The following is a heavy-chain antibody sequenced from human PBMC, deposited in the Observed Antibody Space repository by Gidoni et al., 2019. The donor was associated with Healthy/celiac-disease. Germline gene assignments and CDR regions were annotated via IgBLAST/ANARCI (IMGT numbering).Heavy chain of an antibody. CDR1: GGAISSSSSY. J-gene: IGHJ4*02. CDR2: IYYSGST. D-gene: IGHD6-19*01. Sequence: QLQLQESGPGLVKHSETLSLTCPVSGGAISSSSSYWGWIRQPPGKGLEWIGSIYYSGSTYYNPSLKSRVTISVDTSKNQFSLKLSSVTAADTAVYYCASGEGSGWYKDYWGQGTLVTVSS. CDR3: ASGEGSGWYKDY. V-gene: IGHV4-39*01.